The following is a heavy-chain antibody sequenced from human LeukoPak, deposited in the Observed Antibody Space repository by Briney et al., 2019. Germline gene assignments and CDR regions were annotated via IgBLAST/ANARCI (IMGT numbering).Heavy chain of an antibody. D-gene: IGHD6-19*01. J-gene: IGHJ4*02. CDR1: GGTFSSYA. Sequence: AASVKVSCKASGGTFSSYAISWVRQAPGQGLEWMGGIIPIFGTANYAQEFQGRVTITADESTSTAYMELSSLRSDDTAVYYCARDRSSGWNDEMYYFDYWGQGTLVTVSS. CDR2: IIPIFGTA. CDR3: ARDRSSGWNDEMYYFDY. V-gene: IGHV1-69*01.